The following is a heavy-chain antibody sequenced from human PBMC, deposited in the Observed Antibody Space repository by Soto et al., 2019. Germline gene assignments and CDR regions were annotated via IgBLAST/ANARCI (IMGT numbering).Heavy chain of an antibody. D-gene: IGHD5-12*01. CDR1: GFTFSDYY. CDR3: ARALPVEMATSNFDY. CDR2: ISSSSSYT. Sequence: QVQLVESGGGLVKPGGSLRLSCAASGFTFSDYYMSWIRQAPGKGLEWFSYISSSSSYTNYADSVKGRFTISRDNAKNSLYLQMNSLRAEDTAVYYCARALPVEMATSNFDYWGQGTLVTVSS. J-gene: IGHJ4*02. V-gene: IGHV3-11*05.